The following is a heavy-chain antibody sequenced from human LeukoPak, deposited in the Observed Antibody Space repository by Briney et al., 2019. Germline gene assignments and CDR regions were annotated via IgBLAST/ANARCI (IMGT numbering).Heavy chain of an antibody. Sequence: ASVKVSCKASGYTFTGYYMHWVRQAPGQGLEWMGWINPNSGGTNYAQKFQGRVTMTRDTSISTAYMELSRLRSDDTAVYYCARTTSDTIFGVVISGFDPWGQGTLVTVSS. J-gene: IGHJ5*02. CDR2: INPNSGGT. CDR3: ARTTSDTIFGVVISGFDP. V-gene: IGHV1-2*02. CDR1: GYTFTGYY. D-gene: IGHD3-3*01.